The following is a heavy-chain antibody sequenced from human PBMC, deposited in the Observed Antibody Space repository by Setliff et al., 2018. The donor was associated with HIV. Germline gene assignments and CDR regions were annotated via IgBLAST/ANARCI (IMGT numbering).Heavy chain of an antibody. Sequence: GSLRLSCAASGFTFSSYDMHWVRQAPGKGLEWVASIHYDGSNKYYADSVKGRFTISGDTSENTVYLQMNSLRAEDTAVYHCAKDSGSGSLGYWGQGTLVTVSS. D-gene: IGHD3-10*01. V-gene: IGHV3-30*02. CDR1: GFTFSSYD. CDR2: IHYDGSNK. CDR3: AKDSGSGSLGY. J-gene: IGHJ4*02.